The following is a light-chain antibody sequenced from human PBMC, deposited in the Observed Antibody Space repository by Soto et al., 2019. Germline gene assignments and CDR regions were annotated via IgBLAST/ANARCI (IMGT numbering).Light chain of an antibody. Sequence: EIVLTQSPGTLSLSPGDSATLSCRASQSVSSSQIAWYQQKPGQAPRLLTYGASSRATGIPDRFSGVGSETDFTLTISRLEPEDFVVYYCQQYATAPHTFGQGTKLEIK. CDR2: GAS. V-gene: IGKV3-20*01. J-gene: IGKJ2*01. CDR1: QSVSSSQ. CDR3: QQYATAPHT.